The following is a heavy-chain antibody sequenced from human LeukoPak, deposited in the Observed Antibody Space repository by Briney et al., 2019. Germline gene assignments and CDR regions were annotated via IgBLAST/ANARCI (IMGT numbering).Heavy chain of an antibody. CDR1: GFTFTSYA. J-gene: IGHJ4*02. CDR2: TSSSGGNT. D-gene: IGHD6-19*01. V-gene: IGHV3-23*01. CDR3: ARRAASSGYYFDQ. Sequence: GGSLRLSCAASGFTFTSYAMTWVRQVPGKGLEWVSTTSSSGGNTYSADSVKGRFTISRDNSKPTLYLQMNSLRAEDTAVYYCARRAASSGYYFDQWGQGTLVTVSS.